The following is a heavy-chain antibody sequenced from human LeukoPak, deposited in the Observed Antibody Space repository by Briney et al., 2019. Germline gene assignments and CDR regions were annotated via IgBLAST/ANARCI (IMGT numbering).Heavy chain of an antibody. J-gene: IGHJ4*02. CDR3: ARDPRDIVVVPAVINFDY. V-gene: IGHV1-18*04. D-gene: IGHD2-2*01. CDR2: ISAYNGNT. Sequence: ASVKVSRKASGYTFTSYGISWVRQAPGQGLEWMGWISAYNGNTNYAQKLQGRVTMTTDTSTSTAYMELRSLRSDDTAVYYCARDPRDIVVVPAVINFDYWGQGTLVTVSS. CDR1: GYTFTSYG.